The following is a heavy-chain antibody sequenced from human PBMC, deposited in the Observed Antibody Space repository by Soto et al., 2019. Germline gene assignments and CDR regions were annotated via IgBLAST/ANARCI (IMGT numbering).Heavy chain of an antibody. D-gene: IGHD2-2*01. CDR2: VSSTGST. J-gene: IGHJ5*02. CDR1: GAPITQYY. V-gene: IGHV4-59*01. CDR3: ARVRGNQLLGWFDP. Sequence: TSETLSLTCTVSGAPITQYYWNWIRQSPGKGLEWIVSVSSTGSTVFNPSLTSRVTVSLDTSKNQFSLTLNSVTAADTAVYYCARVRGNQLLGWFDPWGQGTLVTVSS.